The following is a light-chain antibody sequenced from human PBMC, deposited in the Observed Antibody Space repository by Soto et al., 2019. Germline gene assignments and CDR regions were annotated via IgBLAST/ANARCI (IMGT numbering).Light chain of an antibody. CDR2: VAS. Sequence: EIVMTQSPATLSVSPGARATLSCRASQSVSSNLAWYQQQPGQTPQLLIYVASTRATGIPARFSGSGSGTEFTLTISSLQSEDFAVYYCQQYNVWPLTFGGGTKVEFK. CDR3: QQYNVWPLT. J-gene: IGKJ4*01. CDR1: QSVSSN. V-gene: IGKV3-15*01.